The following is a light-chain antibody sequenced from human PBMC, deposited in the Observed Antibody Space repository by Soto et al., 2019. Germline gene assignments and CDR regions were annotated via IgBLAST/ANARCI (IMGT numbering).Light chain of an antibody. Sequence: DIQMTQSPPSLSASVGDRVTISCRASESIRGYLNWYQQKPGKAPKVXIYAASSLQSGVPSRFSGSGAGTDFTLTISSLQPEDVETDYCPQANSFPRTFGQGTKVDIK. CDR1: ESIRGY. V-gene: IGKV1-39*01. CDR2: AAS. J-gene: IGKJ1*01. CDR3: PQANSFPRT.